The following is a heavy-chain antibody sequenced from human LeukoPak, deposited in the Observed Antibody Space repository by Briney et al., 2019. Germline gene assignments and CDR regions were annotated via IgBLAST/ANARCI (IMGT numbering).Heavy chain of an antibody. Sequence: PGGSLRLSCAASGFTFSSYSLNWVRQAPGKGLEWVSTISSSGRYIYYADSVKGRFTISRDNSKNTLYLQMNSLRAEDTAVYYCAKGSGYSYGPLYGMDVWGQGTTVTVSS. J-gene: IGHJ6*02. CDR3: AKGSGYSYGPLYGMDV. V-gene: IGHV3-21*04. CDR1: GFTFSSYS. CDR2: ISSSGRYI. D-gene: IGHD5-18*01.